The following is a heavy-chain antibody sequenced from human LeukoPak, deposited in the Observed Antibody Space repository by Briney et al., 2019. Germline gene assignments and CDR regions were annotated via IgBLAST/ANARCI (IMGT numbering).Heavy chain of an antibody. V-gene: IGHV1-2*02. CDR1: GYTFTDYC. CDR3: SREDF. Sequence: ASVKVSCKASGYTFTDYCLHWVRQASGQGLEWMGWIHPNSGATTYAQKFQGRVSMTRDTSINTVFMELSRLTFDDTAVYYCSREDFWGQGTLVTVSS. J-gene: IGHJ4*02. CDR2: IHPNSGAT.